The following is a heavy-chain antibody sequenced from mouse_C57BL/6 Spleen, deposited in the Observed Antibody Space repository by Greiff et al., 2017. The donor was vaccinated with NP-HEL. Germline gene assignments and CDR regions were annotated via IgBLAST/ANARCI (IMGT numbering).Heavy chain of an antibody. V-gene: IGHV14-4*01. CDR3: TLYSNFLYYYAMDY. D-gene: IGHD2-5*01. CDR1: GFNIKDDY. Sequence: VQLQQSGAELVRPGASVKLSCTASGFNIKDDYMHWVKQRPEQGLEWIGWIDPENGDTEYASKFQGKATITADTSSNTAYLQLSSLTSEDTAVYYCTLYSNFLYYYAMDYWGQGTSVTVSS. CDR2: IDPENGDT. J-gene: IGHJ4*01.